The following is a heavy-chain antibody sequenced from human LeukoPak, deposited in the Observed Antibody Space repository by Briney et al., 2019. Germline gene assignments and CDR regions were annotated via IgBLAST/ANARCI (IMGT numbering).Heavy chain of an antibody. CDR1: GGSISSGDYY. Sequence: SQTLSLTCTVSGGSISSGDYYWSWIRQPPGKGLEWIGYIYYSGSTYYNPSLKSRVNISVDTSKNQFSLKLSSVTAADTAVYYCASTSTTPGLFDYWGQGTLVTVSS. D-gene: IGHD2-15*01. CDR3: ASTSTTPGLFDY. J-gene: IGHJ4*02. CDR2: IYYSGST. V-gene: IGHV4-30-4*08.